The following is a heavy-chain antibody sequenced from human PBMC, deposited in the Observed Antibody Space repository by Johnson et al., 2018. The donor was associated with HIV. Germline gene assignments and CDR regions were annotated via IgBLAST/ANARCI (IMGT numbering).Heavy chain of an antibody. Sequence: MQLVESGGGLVKPGGSLRLSCAASGFTFSDYYMSWIRQAPGKGLEYVSAISSNGGSTYYANSVKGRFTISRDNSKNTLYLQMGSLRAEDTAVYYCARGLIIQLWLQAAFDIWGQGTMVTVSA. J-gene: IGHJ3*02. CDR2: ISSNGGST. CDR1: GFTFSDYY. CDR3: ARGLIIQLWLQAAFDI. V-gene: IGHV3-64*01. D-gene: IGHD5-18*01.